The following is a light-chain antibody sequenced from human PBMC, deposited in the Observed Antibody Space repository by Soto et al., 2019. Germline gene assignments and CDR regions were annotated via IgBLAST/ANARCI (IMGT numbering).Light chain of an antibody. J-gene: IGKJ4*01. CDR1: QSVSSNY. Sequence: DSVLTQSPGTLSLSPGERATLSCRASQSVSSNYLAWYQQKPGQAPRLLIYGASSRATGIPDRFSGSGSGTDFTLTISRLEPEDFAVYYCQQRSNWPPTFGGGTKVDIK. V-gene: IGKV3D-20*02. CDR2: GAS. CDR3: QQRSNWPPT.